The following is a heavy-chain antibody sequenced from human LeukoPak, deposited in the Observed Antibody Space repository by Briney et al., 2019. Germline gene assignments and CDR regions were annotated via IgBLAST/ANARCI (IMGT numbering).Heavy chain of an antibody. V-gene: IGHV4-59*11. CDR2: IYYSGTT. CDR1: SGSLSSHY. CDR3: ARDPSLDY. Sequence: SETLSLTCTVSSGSLSSHYWSWIRQSPGKGLEWIGYIYYSGTTNYNPSLKSRVTISVDTSKNQFSLKLSSVTAADTAVYYCARDPSLDYWGQGTLVTVSS. J-gene: IGHJ4*02.